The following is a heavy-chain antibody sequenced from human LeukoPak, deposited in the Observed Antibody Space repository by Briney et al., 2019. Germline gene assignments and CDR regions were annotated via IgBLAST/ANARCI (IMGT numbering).Heavy chain of an antibody. CDR2: ISYSSETI. CDR3: AKDRGGGSQLGDAYDV. CDR1: GFPFDEHA. V-gene: IGHV3-9*01. D-gene: IGHD5-24*01. Sequence: GGSLRLSCAASGFPFDEHAMHWVRQAPGKGLEWVSGISYSSETIGYVDSVKGRFTTSRDNVRKSLYLQMNSLRIEDTALYYCAKDRGGGSQLGDAYDVWGQGTMVSVSS. J-gene: IGHJ3*01.